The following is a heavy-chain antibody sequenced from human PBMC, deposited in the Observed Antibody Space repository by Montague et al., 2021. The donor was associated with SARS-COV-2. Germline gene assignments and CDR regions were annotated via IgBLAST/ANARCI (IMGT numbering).Heavy chain of an antibody. Sequence: SETLSLTCTVSGGSISRYFWNWIRQTPGKGLEWMGYVHDIESSIYNPSLRSRITILLDTPKNQFSLRLNAVTAADTAVYYCARVTLGGRDGRTRQYDGLDSWGQGILVTVSS. D-gene: IGHD3-16*01. J-gene: IGHJ4*02. CDR1: GGSISRYF. V-gene: IGHV4-59*01. CDR2: VHDIESS. CDR3: ARVTLGGRDGRTRQYDGLDS.